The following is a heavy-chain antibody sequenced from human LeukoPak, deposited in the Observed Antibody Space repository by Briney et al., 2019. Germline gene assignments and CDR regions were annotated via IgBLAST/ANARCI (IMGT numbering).Heavy chain of an antibody. CDR3: ATLRDTAMPRAYKNYFDY. J-gene: IGHJ4*02. CDR2: IYTNENT. Sequence: PSETLSLTCTVSGGSISIYYWNWIRQPAGKGLEWIGRIYTNENTFFNPSLKSRVTMSVDTSKNQFSLQLTPVTAADTAVYYCATLRDTAMPRAYKNYFDYWGQGTLVTASS. CDR1: GGSISIYY. V-gene: IGHV4-4*07. D-gene: IGHD5-18*01.